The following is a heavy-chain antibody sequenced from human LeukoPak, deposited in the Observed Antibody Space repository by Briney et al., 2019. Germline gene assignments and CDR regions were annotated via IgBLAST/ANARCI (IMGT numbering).Heavy chain of an antibody. CDR2: VSSDGTSK. CDR1: GFTFNIYA. V-gene: IGHV3-30-3*01. D-gene: IGHD4-17*01. J-gene: IGHJ6*02. Sequence: GGSLRLSCAASGFTFNIYAMHWVRQSPGKGLEWVAVVSSDGTSKYYADSVKGRFTISRDNSRNTLSLQMNSLRPEDTAVYYSARVGDYVDGMDVWGQGTTVTVSS. CDR3: ARVGDYVDGMDV.